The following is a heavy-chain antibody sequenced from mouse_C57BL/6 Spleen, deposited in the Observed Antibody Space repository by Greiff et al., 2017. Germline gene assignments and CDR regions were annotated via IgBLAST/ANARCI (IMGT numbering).Heavy chain of an antibody. CDR1: GYAFSSSW. CDR3: ASQGDGNYFDY. Sequence: QVQLKQSGPELVKPGASVKISCKASGYAFSSSWMNWVKQRPGKGLEWIGRIYPGDGDTNYNGKFKGKATLTADKSSSTAYMQLSSLASEDSAVYFCASQGDGNYFDYWGQGTTLTVSS. D-gene: IGHD2-1*01. V-gene: IGHV1-82*01. CDR2: IYPGDGDT. J-gene: IGHJ2*01.